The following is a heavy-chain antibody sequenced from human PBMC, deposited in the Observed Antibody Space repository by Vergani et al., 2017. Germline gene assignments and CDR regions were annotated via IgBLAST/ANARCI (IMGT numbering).Heavy chain of an antibody. CDR1: GFTFDDYA. J-gene: IGHJ3*02. V-gene: IGHV3-9*01. CDR2: ISWNSGSI. Sequence: EVQLLESGGGLVQPGRSLRLSCAASGFTFDDYAMHWVRPAPGKGLEWVSVISWNSGSIGYADSVKGRFTIPRDNAKNSLYLQMNSLRAEDTALYYCAKDILDGDYDTSDAFDIWGQGTMVTVSS. CDR3: AKDILDGDYDTSDAFDI. D-gene: IGHD4-17*01.